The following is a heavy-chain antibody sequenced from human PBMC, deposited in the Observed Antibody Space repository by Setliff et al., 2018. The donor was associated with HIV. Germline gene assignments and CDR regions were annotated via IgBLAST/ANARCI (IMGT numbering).Heavy chain of an antibody. Sequence: SETLSLTCTVSGGSISSGSYYWSWVRQPAGKGLEWIGRIYTSGSTNYNPSLKSRVTISVDTSKNQFSLKLSSVTAADTAVYYCARDPYPERGAFDIWGQGTMVTVSS. D-gene: IGHD1-1*01. CDR2: IYTSGST. CDR3: ARDPYPERGAFDI. V-gene: IGHV4-61*02. J-gene: IGHJ3*02. CDR1: GGSISSGSYY.